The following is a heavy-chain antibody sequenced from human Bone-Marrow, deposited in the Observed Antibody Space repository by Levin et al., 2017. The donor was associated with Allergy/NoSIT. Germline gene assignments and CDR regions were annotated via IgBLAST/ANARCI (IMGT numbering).Heavy chain of an antibody. Sequence: GGSLRLSCAASGFTFSSNSMNWVRQAPERGLEWVSSISSSGAYIYQADSVRGRFTISRDNAKNSLYLQMNSLRAEDTAVYYCARAASATTDWYFDLRGRGTLVTVSS. J-gene: IGHJ2*01. CDR3: ARAASATTDWYFDL. D-gene: IGHD1-26*01. CDR2: ISSSGAYI. CDR1: GFTFSSNS. V-gene: IGHV3-21*01.